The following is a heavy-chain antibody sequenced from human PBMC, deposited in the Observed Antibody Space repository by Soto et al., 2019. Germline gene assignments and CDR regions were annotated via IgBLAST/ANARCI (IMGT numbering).Heavy chain of an antibody. D-gene: IGHD3-22*01. CDR2: ISPYDGNT. CDR3: ARGGYYDSSGSRNYHYYGMNV. V-gene: IGHV1-18*01. Sequence: GASVKVSCKASGYTFSSYGINWVRQAPGQGLERLGWISPYDGNTKYAQILQGRVSMTTDTSTKTAYMEVRSLRSDDTAVYYCARGGYYDSSGSRNYHYYGMNVWGQGTTVTVS. CDR1: GYTFSSYG. J-gene: IGHJ6*02.